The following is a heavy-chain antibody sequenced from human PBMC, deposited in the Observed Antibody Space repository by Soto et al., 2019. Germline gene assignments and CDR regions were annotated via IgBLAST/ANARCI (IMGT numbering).Heavy chain of an antibody. CDR1: GDSISSSNYY. CDR2: IFYSGTT. V-gene: IGHV4-39*01. Sequence: SETLSLTCTVSGDSISSSNYYWVWIRQPPGRGLEWIGSIFYSGTTYYNPSLKSRVTISIDTSKNQFSLKLSSVTAADTAVYYCAKTGPYDILTYWYFDLWGRGTLVTVSS. CDR3: AKTGPYDILTYWYFDL. D-gene: IGHD3-9*01. J-gene: IGHJ2*01.